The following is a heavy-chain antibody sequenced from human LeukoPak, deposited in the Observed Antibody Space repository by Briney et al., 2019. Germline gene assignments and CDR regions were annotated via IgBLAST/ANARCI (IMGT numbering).Heavy chain of an antibody. CDR3: ARPRIAVAGSGEYNWFDP. CDR1: GGSISSYY. Sequence: SETLSLTCTVSGGSISSYYWSWIRQPAGKGLEWIGRIYTSGSTNYNPSLKSRVTMSVDTSKNQFSLKLSSVTAADTAVYYCARPRIAVAGSGEYNWFDPWGQGTLVTVSS. CDR2: IYTSGST. V-gene: IGHV4-4*07. D-gene: IGHD6-19*01. J-gene: IGHJ5*02.